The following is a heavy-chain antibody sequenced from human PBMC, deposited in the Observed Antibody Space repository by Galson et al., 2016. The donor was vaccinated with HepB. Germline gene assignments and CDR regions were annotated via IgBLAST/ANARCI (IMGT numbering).Heavy chain of an antibody. Sequence: SVRVSCKASGYTFTSYYMHWVRQAPGQGLEWMGIINPSGGTTRYAQKFQGRVTMTRDTSTSTVYMELTSLRSEDTAVYYCARDRAAAGNDAFDIWGQGTMVTVSS. D-gene: IGHD6-13*01. J-gene: IGHJ3*02. CDR3: ARDRAAAGNDAFDI. CDR1: GYTFTSYY. CDR2: INPSGGTT. V-gene: IGHV1-46*01.